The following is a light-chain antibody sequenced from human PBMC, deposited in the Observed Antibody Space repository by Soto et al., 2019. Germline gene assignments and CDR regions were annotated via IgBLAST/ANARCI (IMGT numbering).Light chain of an antibody. J-gene: IGKJ4*01. CDR3: MQARQTPGT. Sequence: DIVMTQSPLSLPVTPGEPASISCRSIQSLLHSNGYDYFDWYLQKPGQSPQLLIYLGSNRASGVPARFSGSGSGTDLTSTISSVEAPDVRGYDSMQARQTPGTFGGGTQVEIK. CDR2: LGS. V-gene: IGKV2-28*01. CDR1: QSLLHSNGYDY.